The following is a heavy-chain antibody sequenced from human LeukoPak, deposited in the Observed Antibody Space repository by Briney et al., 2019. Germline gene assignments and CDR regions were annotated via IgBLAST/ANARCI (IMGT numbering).Heavy chain of an antibody. CDR1: GFTFSSYA. CDR2: ISGSGGST. V-gene: IGHV3-23*01. Sequence: GGSLRLSCAASGFTFSSYAMSWVRQAPGKGLEWVSAISGSGGSTYYADSVKGRFTISRDNSKNTLYLQMNSLRAEDTAVYYCAKGRDITIFGVVPYYYYMDVWGKGTTVTVSS. CDR3: AKGRDITIFGVVPYYYYMDV. D-gene: IGHD3-3*01. J-gene: IGHJ6*03.